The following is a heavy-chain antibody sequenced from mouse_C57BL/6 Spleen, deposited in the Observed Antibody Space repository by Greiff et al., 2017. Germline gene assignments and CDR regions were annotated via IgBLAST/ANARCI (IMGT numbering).Heavy chain of an antibody. V-gene: IGHV1-26*01. CDR1: GYTFTDYY. J-gene: IGHJ1*03. CDR2: INPNNGGT. Sequence: EVQLQQSGPELVKPGASVKISCKASGYTFTDYYMNWVKQSHGKSLEWIGDINPNNGGTSYNQKFKGKATLTVDKSSSTAYMELRSLTSEDSAVYYCARGRIYYDPHWYFDVWGTGTTVTVSS. D-gene: IGHD2-4*01. CDR3: ARGRIYYDPHWYFDV.